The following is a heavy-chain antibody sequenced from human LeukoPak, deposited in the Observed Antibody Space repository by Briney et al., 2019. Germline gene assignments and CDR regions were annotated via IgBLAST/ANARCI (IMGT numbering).Heavy chain of an antibody. Sequence: SETLSLTCAVYGGSFSGYYWSWIRQPPGKGLEWIGEINHSGSTYYNPSLKSRVTISVDTSKNQFSLKLSSVTAADTAVYYCAREPPSYYYDSSGQWGQGTLVTVSS. D-gene: IGHD3-22*01. CDR2: INHSGST. CDR3: AREPPSYYYDSSGQ. J-gene: IGHJ4*02. CDR1: GGSFSGYY. V-gene: IGHV4-34*09.